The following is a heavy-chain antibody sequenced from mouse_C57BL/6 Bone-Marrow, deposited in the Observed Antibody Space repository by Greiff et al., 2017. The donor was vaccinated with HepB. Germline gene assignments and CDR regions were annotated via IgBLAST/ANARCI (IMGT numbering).Heavy chain of an antibody. CDR2: ISYSGST. CDR3: ARGTTVVAHYYAMDY. CDR1: GYSITSYY. V-gene: IGHV3-8*01. Sequence: EVKLVESGPGLAKPSQTLSLTCSVTGYSITSYYWNWIRKFPGNKLEYMGYISYSGSTYYNPSLKSRISITRDTSKNQYYLQLNSVTTEDTATYYCARGTTVVAHYYAMDYWGQGTSVTVSS. D-gene: IGHD1-1*01. J-gene: IGHJ4*01.